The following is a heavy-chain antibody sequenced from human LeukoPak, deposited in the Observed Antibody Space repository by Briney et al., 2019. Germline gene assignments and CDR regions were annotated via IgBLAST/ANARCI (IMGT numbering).Heavy chain of an antibody. V-gene: IGHV3-23*01. CDR2: ISGSASNT. Sequence: GGSLRLSCAATGFTFSSYAMSWVRQAPGKGLEWVSAISGSASNTYYADSVKGRFTISRDNSKNTLFLQVNSLRVEDTAVYYCATEKGDSPDYWGQGTLVTVSS. D-gene: IGHD2-21*01. CDR1: GFTFSSYA. CDR3: ATEKGDSPDY. J-gene: IGHJ4*02.